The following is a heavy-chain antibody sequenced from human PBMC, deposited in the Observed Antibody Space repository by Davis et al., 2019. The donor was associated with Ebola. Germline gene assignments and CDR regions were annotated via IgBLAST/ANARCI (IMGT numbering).Heavy chain of an antibody. CDR2: INGGGGDT. J-gene: IGHJ5*02. CDR1: GFSFSRTD. CDR3: AGDPNWESGS. Sequence: PGRSLRLSCAPSGFSFSRTDMHCVRQAPGRGPAWVSNINGGGGDTYYADSVKGRFTISRDNSKNILYLQMDSLRIEDTAQYYCAGDPNWESGSWGQGTLVSVSS. D-gene: IGHD1-1*01. V-gene: IGHV3-23*01.